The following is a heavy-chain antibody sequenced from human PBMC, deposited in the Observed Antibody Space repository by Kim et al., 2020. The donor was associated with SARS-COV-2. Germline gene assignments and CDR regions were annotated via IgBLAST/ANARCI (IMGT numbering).Heavy chain of an antibody. V-gene: IGHV3-23*01. D-gene: IGHD3-9*01. Sequence: YADTVKGRFTISSDNAKNTQYLQMNSLRAEDTAVYYCETHNYDILTPLDSWGQGTLVTVSS. CDR3: ETHNYDILTPLDS. J-gene: IGHJ4*02.